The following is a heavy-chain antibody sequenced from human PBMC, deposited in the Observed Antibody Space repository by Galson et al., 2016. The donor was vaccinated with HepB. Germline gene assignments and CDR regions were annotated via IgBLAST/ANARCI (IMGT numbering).Heavy chain of an antibody. J-gene: IGHJ4*02. V-gene: IGHV4-39*02. Sequence: LSLTCTVSGDSISIRGCYWAWIRQPPGKGLEWIGSIYYSGNTYNNPSLKTRVSMSVDTSKNHFSLELSSVTAADTAVYYCARRTLQPSFDYWGQGTPVSVSS. CDR2: IYYSGNT. CDR3: ARRTLQPSFDY. D-gene: IGHD1-14*01. CDR1: GDSISIRGCY.